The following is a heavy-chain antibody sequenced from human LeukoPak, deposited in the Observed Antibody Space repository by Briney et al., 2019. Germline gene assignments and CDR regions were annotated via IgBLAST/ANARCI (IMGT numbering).Heavy chain of an antibody. V-gene: IGHV3-48*02. D-gene: IGHD3-3*01. CDR2: ISSSSGTI. CDR3: ARGRSGGYFDY. J-gene: IGHJ4*02. Sequence: GGSLRLSCAASGFTFSSYSMNWVRQAPGKGLEWVSFISSSSGTIYYADSVKGRFTVSRDNAKNTLYLQMNNLRDEDTAVYYCARGRSGGYFDYWGQGTLVTVSS. CDR1: GFTFSSYS.